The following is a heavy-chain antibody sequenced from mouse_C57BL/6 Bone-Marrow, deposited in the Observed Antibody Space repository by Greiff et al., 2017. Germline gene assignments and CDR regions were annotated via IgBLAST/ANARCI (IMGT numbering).Heavy chain of an antibody. D-gene: IGHD2-5*01. CDR3: ARPYCSIYWYIDV. CDR2: LYPGSGST. CDR1: GYTFTSYW. V-gene: IGHV1-55*01. Sequence: QVQLQQSGAELVKPGASVKMSCKASGYTFTSYWITWVKQRPGQGLGWIGDLYPGSGSTNYNENFKGKATLTVDTSSSTAYMQLSSLTSEDSAVYYCARPYCSIYWYIDVWGKGTTVTVSS. J-gene: IGHJ1*03.